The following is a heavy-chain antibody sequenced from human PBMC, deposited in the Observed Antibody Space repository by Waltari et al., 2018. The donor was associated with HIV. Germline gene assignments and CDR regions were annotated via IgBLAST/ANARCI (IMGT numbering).Heavy chain of an antibody. J-gene: IGHJ4*02. CDR1: GYTFTSYD. V-gene: IGHV1-8*01. Sequence: QVQLVQPGAEVKKPGASVKVPCKASGYTFTSYDINWVRQATGQGLEWMGWMNPNSGNTGYAQKFQGRVTMTRNTSISTAYMELSSLRSEDTGVYYCARGREYSYGSLFDYWGQGTPVTVSS. D-gene: IGHD5-18*01. CDR2: MNPNSGNT. CDR3: ARGREYSYGSLFDY.